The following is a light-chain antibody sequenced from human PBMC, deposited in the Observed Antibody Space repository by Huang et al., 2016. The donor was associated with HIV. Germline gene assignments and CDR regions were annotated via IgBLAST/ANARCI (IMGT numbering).Light chain of an antibody. Sequence: EIVLTQSPGTLSLSPGERATLSCRASPSLGSSSLAWYQQKAGQAPRLLMYGAASRATGIPGRFRGSGSGTDFTLSISRLEPEDFAVYYCQQYDSSPVTFGGGTKVEIK. J-gene: IGKJ4*01. CDR3: QQYDSSPVT. CDR2: GAA. V-gene: IGKV3-20*01. CDR1: PSLGSSS.